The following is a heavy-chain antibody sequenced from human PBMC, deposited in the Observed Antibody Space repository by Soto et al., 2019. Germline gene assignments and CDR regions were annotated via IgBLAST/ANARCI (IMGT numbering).Heavy chain of an antibody. Sequence: GGSLRLSCAASGFTFSSYSMNWVRQAPGKGLEWVSSISSSSYIYYADSVKGRFTISRDNAKNSLYLQMNSLRAEDTAVYYCARDITIFGVVISYYGMDVWGQGTTVTVSS. J-gene: IGHJ6*02. V-gene: IGHV3-21*01. CDR1: GFTFSSYS. D-gene: IGHD3-3*01. CDR2: ISSSSYI. CDR3: ARDITIFGVVISYYGMDV.